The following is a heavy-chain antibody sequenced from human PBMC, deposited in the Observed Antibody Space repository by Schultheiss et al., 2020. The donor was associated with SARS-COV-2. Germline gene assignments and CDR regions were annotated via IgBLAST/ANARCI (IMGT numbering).Heavy chain of an antibody. V-gene: IGHV1-3*01. Sequence: ASVKVSCKASGYTFTTYAMHWVRQAPGQGLEWMGWINARNGNTKYSQKFQDRVTITRDTSATTAYMELSSLRSEDTAVYYCARGILQLAAPPRANNWFDPWGQGTLVTVSS. D-gene: IGHD5-18*01. J-gene: IGHJ5*02. CDR1: GYTFTTYA. CDR2: INARNGNT. CDR3: ARGILQLAAPPRANNWFDP.